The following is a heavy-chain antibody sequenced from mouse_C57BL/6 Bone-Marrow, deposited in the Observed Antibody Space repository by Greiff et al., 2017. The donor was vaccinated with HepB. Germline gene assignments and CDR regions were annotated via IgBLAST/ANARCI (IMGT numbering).Heavy chain of an antibody. CDR2: INPSSGYT. Sequence: QVQLQQSGAELARPGASVKTSCKASGYTFTSYTMHWVKQRPGQGLEWIGYINPSSGYTKYNQKFKDKATLTADKSSSTAYMQLSSLTSEDSAVYYCASLLRPGYWGQGTTLTVSS. CDR3: ASLLRPGY. CDR1: GYTFTSYT. D-gene: IGHD2-12*01. J-gene: IGHJ2*01. V-gene: IGHV1-4*01.